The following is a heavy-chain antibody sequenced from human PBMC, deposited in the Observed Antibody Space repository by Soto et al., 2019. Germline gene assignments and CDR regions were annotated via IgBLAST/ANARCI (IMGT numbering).Heavy chain of an antibody. CDR3: ARAVRTGFYGIDV. J-gene: IGHJ6*02. CDR2: LIPVVGTS. CDR1: GDSFSNYA. Sequence: QVQLVQSGAEVKKPGSSVKVSCRASGDSFSNYAVNWLRQAPGRGLEWMGGLIPVVGTSNYAEKFQGRVTITADESTSTAYMELSSPTSEDTAVYYCARAVRTGFYGIDVWGQGTTVSVSS. V-gene: IGHV1-69*01.